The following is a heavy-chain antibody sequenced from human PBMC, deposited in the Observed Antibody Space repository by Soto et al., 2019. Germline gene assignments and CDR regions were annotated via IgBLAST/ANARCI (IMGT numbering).Heavy chain of an antibody. CDR3: ARVLWQWVFDY. CDR1: GYTFTSHY. Sequence: QVQLVQSGAEVKKPGASVMVSCRASGYTFTSHYMHWVRQAPGQGLEWMGMIDPSGGATTYAQKFQGRVTITSDTPTTTVYMQLRSLRPLVTAVYSFARVLWQWVFDYWGQGTLVTVSS. V-gene: IGHV1-46*03. D-gene: IGHD6-19*01. CDR2: IDPSGGAT. J-gene: IGHJ4*02.